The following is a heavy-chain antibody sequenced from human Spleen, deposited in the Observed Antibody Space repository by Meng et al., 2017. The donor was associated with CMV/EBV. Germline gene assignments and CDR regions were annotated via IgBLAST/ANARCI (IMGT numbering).Heavy chain of an antibody. J-gene: IGHJ4*02. CDR2: IHPNSGGT. CDR3: ARGVLPPSLDY. CDR1: GYTFTDHF. V-gene: IGHV1-2*02. D-gene: IGHD3-10*01. Sequence: CRASGYTFTDHFIHWVRQAPGQGLEWMGWIHPNSGGTNYAEKFQGRVTITRDTSINTAYMELGRLTSDDTAVYFCARGVLPPSLDYWGQGALVTVSS.